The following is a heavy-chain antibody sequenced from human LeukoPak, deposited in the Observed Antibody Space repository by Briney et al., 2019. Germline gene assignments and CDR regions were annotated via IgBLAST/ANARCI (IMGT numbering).Heavy chain of an antibody. Sequence: SETLSLTCAVYGGSFSGYYWSWIRQPQGKGLEWIGEINHSESTNYNPSLKSRVTISVDTSKNQFSLKLSSVTAADTAVYYCARGRIESGSYDFDYWGQGTLVTVSS. D-gene: IGHD1-26*01. CDR3: ARGRIESGSYDFDY. CDR1: GGSFSGYY. J-gene: IGHJ4*02. CDR2: INHSEST. V-gene: IGHV4-34*01.